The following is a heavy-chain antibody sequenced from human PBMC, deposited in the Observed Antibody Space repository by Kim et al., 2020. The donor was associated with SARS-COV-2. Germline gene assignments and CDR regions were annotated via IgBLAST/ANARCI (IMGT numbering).Heavy chain of an antibody. D-gene: IGHD3-10*02. CDR2: LYYSGST. CDR3: ARSPVRGSLDY. CDR1: GGSISSSSYY. J-gene: IGHJ4*02. Sequence: SETLSLTCTVSGGSISSSSYYWGWIRQPPGKGLVWIGSLYYSGSTYSNPTLKSRVTISVATTKNQFSLKLVSVTAAATALYSCARSPVRGSLDYWGRGPL. V-gene: IGHV4-39*01.